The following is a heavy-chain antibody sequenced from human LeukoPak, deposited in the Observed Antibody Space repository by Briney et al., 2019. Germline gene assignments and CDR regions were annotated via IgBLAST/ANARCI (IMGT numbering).Heavy chain of an antibody. D-gene: IGHD1-1*01. CDR1: GFTFSSYA. V-gene: IGHV3-23*01. Sequence: PGGSLRLSCVASGFTFSSYAMTWVRQAPGKGLEWVSVISGSGGSTYYAESVKGRFTISRDNSKNTLYLQMNSLRAEDTAVYYCAKDFESLDRRGGFDYWGQGTLVTVSS. J-gene: IGHJ4*02. CDR3: AKDFESLDRRGGFDY. CDR2: ISGSGGST.